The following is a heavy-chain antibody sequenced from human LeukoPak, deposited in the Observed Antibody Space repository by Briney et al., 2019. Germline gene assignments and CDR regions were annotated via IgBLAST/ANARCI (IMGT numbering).Heavy chain of an antibody. CDR1: GFTFSSYA. D-gene: IGHD2-2*01. V-gene: IGHV3-23*01. Sequence: GGSLRLSCAASGFTFSSYAMSWVRQAPGKGLEWVSAISGSGGSTYYADSVKGRFTISRDNSKNTLYLQMNSLRAEDTAVYYCARDIVVVPAAMLRDYFDYWGQGTLVTVSS. CDR3: ARDIVVVPAAMLRDYFDY. CDR2: ISGSGGST. J-gene: IGHJ4*02.